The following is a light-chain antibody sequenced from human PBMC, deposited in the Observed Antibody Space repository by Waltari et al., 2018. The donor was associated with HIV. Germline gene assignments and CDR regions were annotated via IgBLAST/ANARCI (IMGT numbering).Light chain of an antibody. CDR2: DNH. J-gene: IGLJ2*01. CDR1: DSNVGSNF. Sequence: SLLTQPTSVSAAPGQRVTISCSGSDSNVGSNFVSWYQHIPGTGPKRLLYDNHQRHAGVPERFSASKTGTSASLDITGLQTADEADYYCVTWDSNVQILLFSGGTKVTVL. V-gene: IGLV1-51*01. CDR3: VTWDSNVQILL.